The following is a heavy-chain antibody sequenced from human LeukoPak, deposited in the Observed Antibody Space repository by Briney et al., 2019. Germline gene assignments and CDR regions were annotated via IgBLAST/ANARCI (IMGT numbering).Heavy chain of an antibody. D-gene: IGHD2-15*01. V-gene: IGHV3-7*03. CDR1: RFSYSSKC. CDR2: IKEDGSEK. CDR3: AREGVGPCGSCYS. Sequence: AVYLRRSSSTSRFSYSSKCRSRHRQAPGNGREWLANIKEDGSEKHYVDSLKGRFNISRDNAKKSLYLQMNSLRAEDTAVYYCAREGVGPCGSCYSWGQGPLVTVSS. J-gene: IGHJ5*02.